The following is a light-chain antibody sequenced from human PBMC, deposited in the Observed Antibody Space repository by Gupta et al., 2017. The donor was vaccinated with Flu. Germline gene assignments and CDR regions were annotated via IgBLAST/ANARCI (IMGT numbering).Light chain of an antibody. CDR1: QVISSY. CDR3: HQPKSYPPIT. Sequence: DIQLTQSPPFLSASVGDRVTITCRASQVISSYVAWYQQKPGKAPRLLIYAASTLQSGVPSRFSGSGCGKEFTLTISSRQPEDFATYYCHQPKSYPPITFGQGTRVEIK. V-gene: IGKV1-9*01. J-gene: IGKJ5*01. CDR2: AAS.